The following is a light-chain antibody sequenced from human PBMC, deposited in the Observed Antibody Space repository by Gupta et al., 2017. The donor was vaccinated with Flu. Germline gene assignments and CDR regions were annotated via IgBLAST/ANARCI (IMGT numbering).Light chain of an antibody. Sequence: DVVLTQFPLSLPVTLGQAASISCSSSQSLLYSDGNAYLNWFHQRPGQSPRRLIYQVSRRDAEVPDRFSGSGSGTDFTLKISRVEAEDVGVYYCRQGTHWPETFGPGTRVEVK. CDR1: QSLLYSDGNAY. CDR2: QVS. CDR3: RQGTHWPET. J-gene: IGKJ1*01. V-gene: IGKV2-30*01.